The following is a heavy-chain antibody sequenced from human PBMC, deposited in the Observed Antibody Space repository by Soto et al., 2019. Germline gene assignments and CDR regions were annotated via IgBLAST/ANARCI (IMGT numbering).Heavy chain of an antibody. J-gene: IGHJ4*02. Sequence: GVLRLSCTASGFTFGDYAMSWVRQAPGKGLEWVGFIRSKAYGGTTEYAASVKGRFTISRDDSKSIAYLQMNSLKTEDTAVYYCTRDLPYSGDFDYWGQGTLVTVSS. D-gene: IGHD1-26*01. CDR1: GFTFGDYA. CDR2: IRSKAYGGTT. CDR3: TRDLPYSGDFDY. V-gene: IGHV3-49*04.